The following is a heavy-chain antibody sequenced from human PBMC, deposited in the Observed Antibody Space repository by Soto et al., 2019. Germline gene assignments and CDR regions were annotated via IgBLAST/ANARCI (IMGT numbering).Heavy chain of an antibody. CDR2: IYNSGGS. V-gene: IGHV4-30-4*01. Sequence: SETLSRTGSVSGASVRSGDYYWSCIRQAPGKGLEWIGYIYNSGGSYYNPSLKGRLTISIDTSKNQFSLKLNSVTAADTAIYYCVGTGTTDDYWGPGPLVPSSQ. J-gene: IGHJ4*02. CDR3: VGTGTTDDY. CDR1: GASVRSGDYY. D-gene: IGHD4-17*01.